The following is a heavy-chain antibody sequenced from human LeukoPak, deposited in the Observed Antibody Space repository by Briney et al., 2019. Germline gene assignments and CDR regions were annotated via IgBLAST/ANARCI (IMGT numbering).Heavy chain of an antibody. CDR1: GGSISSSSYY. Sequence: SETLSLTCTVSGGSISSSSYYWGWIRPPPGQGLEWIGSIYYSGSTYYNPSLKSRVTISVDTSKNQFSLKLSSVTAADTAVYYCARVRGNPDYWGQGTLVTVSS. D-gene: IGHD2/OR15-2a*01. CDR2: IYYSGST. J-gene: IGHJ4*02. V-gene: IGHV4-39*07. CDR3: ARVRGNPDY.